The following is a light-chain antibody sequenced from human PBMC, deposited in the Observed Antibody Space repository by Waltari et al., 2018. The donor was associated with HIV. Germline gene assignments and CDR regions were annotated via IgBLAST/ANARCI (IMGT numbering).Light chain of an antibody. CDR2: LNSDGSH. J-gene: IGLJ3*02. CDR1: SDHSNFT. Sequence: QIILTQSPSASASPGASVKLTCPLSSDHSNFTIACLQQQPEKGPRYLMKLNSDGSHTKGDGIPDRFSGSSSGAERYLSISSLHSDDEADYYCQTWGMGIVVFGGGTKLTVL. V-gene: IGLV4-69*01. CDR3: QTWGMGIVV.